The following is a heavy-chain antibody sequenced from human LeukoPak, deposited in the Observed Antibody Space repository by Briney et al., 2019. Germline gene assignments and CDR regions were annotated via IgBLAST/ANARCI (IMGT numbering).Heavy chain of an antibody. Sequence: ASVKVSCKASGYTFTTYGISWVRQAPGQGLEWMGWISAYNGDTNYAQKFQGRVTMTTDTSTSTAYMELRSLRSDDTAVYYCARGWDNGYVSFWGQGTLVTVSS. D-gene: IGHD5-12*01. CDR2: ISAYNGDT. CDR1: GYTFTTYG. CDR3: ARGWDNGYVSF. V-gene: IGHV1-18*01. J-gene: IGHJ4*02.